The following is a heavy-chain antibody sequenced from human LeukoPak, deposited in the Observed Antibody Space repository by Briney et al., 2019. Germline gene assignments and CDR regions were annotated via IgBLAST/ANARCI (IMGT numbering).Heavy chain of an antibody. CDR3: ARQTRDGSGSRGYSFDF. CDR1: GYIFTHNW. V-gene: IGHV5-51*01. J-gene: IGHJ4*02. Sequence: GESLKISCKGSGYIFTHNWIGWVRQMPGKGLEWMGIIYPGDSDTRYSPSFEGQVTISVDKSISPAYLQWSSLKASDTAMYYCARQTRDGSGSRGYSFDFWGQGTLVTVSS. CDR2: IYPGDSDT. D-gene: IGHD3-10*01.